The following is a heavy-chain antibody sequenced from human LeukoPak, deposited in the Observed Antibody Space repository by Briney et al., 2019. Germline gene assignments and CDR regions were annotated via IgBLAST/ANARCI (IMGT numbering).Heavy chain of an antibody. CDR1: GFTFSSYW. V-gene: IGHV3-74*01. Sequence: GGPLRLSCAASGFTFSSYWMHWVRQAPGKGLVWVSRINSDGSSTSYADSVKGRFTISRDNAKNTLYLQMNSLRAEDTAVYYCAREVVVAATPLDYWGQGTLVTVSS. CDR2: INSDGSST. D-gene: IGHD2-15*01. J-gene: IGHJ4*02. CDR3: AREVVVAATPLDY.